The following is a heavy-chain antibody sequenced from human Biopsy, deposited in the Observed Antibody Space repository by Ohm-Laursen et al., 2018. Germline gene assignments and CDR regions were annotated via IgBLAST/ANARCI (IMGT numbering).Heavy chain of an antibody. J-gene: IGHJ3*01. V-gene: IGHV3-7*01. CDR1: GFTFSSYW. CDR3: AKGRHTLLDVFDF. Sequence: SLRLSCTASGFTFSSYWMGWVRQAPGKGLEWVANINLDGSEKYYVDSVKGRFTMSRDNAKNSLYLQMNSLGAEDTAVYYCAKGRHTLLDVFDFWGQGTLVTVSS. CDR2: INLDGSEK. D-gene: IGHD2/OR15-2a*01.